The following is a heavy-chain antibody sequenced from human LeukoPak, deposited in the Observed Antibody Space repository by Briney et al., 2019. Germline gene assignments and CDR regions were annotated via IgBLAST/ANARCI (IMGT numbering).Heavy chain of an antibody. CDR1: GFTFGDYA. D-gene: IGHD3-16*01. V-gene: IGHV3-9*01. Sequence: GGSLRLSCAASGFTFGDYAMHWVRQTPGKGLEWVSGIGWNSISIGYADSVKGRFTISRDNAKKSLYLQMNNLRAEDTALYYCVKDMGWRTWGPTNWFDPWGQGTLVTVSS. J-gene: IGHJ5*02. CDR2: IGWNSISI. CDR3: VKDMGWRTWGPTNWFDP.